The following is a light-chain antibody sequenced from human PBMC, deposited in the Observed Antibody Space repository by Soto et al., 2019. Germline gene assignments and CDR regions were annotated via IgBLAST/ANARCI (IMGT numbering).Light chain of an antibody. CDR2: GAA. V-gene: IGKV3-15*01. CDR1: QSVFSS. Sequence: EIVMTQSPDTLSVSPGERATLSCRASQSVFSSLAWYQQKPGQAPRLLIYGAATRATGIPARFSGSGSGTEFTLTISSLQSEDFAVYYCQQYHNWPAVGQGTNLEIK. J-gene: IGKJ1*01. CDR3: QQYHNWPA.